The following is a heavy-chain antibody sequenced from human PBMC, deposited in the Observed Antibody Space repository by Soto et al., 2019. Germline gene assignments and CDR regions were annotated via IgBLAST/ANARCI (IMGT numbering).Heavy chain of an antibody. CDR1: GYTLTGYY. J-gene: IGHJ4*02. CDR2: INPKSGGT. Sequence: QVPLVQSGAELKKPGASVKVSCKASGYTLTGYYVHWVRQAPGQGLEWMGWINPKSGGTAYSEKFQDRITLTRVTAISTAYMELSSLRSDDAAVYYLSFSGAICGGDCYSAYWGQVTLVTVS. V-gene: IGHV1-2*02. D-gene: IGHD2-21*02. CDR3: SFSGAICGGDCYSAY.